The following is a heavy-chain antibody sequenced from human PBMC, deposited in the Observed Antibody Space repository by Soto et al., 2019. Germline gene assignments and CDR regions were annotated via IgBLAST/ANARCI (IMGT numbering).Heavy chain of an antibody. CDR1: GGSFSGYY. D-gene: IGHD2-21*01. Sequence: SETLSLTCAVYGGSFSGYYWSWIRQPPGKGLEWIGEILHSGSTYYNPSLKSRVSISVDTSKNQFSLKLTSVTAADTALYYCARRGGGYFPYYFDYWGQGSLVTVSS. J-gene: IGHJ4*02. V-gene: IGHV4-34*12. CDR3: ARRGGGYFPYYFDY. CDR2: ILHSGST.